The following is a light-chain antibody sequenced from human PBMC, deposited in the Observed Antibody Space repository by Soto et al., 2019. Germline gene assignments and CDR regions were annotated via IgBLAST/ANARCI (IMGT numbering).Light chain of an antibody. CDR1: NIGSKS. CDR3: QVWDSSSDHVV. V-gene: IGLV3-21*04. CDR2: YAS. J-gene: IGLJ2*01. Sequence: SYELTQPPSVSVAPGKTARITCGGNNIGSKSVHWYQQKPGQAPVLVIYYASDRPSGIPERFSGSNSGNTATLTISRVEAGDGADYYCQVWDSSSDHVVFGGGTKLTVL.